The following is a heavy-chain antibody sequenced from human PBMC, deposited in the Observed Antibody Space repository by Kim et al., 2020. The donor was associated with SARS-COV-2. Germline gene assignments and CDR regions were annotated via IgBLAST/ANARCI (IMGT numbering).Heavy chain of an antibody. CDR2: INPNSGGT. V-gene: IGHV1-2*04. D-gene: IGHD3-22*01. J-gene: IGHJ4*02. CDR1: GYTFTGYY. Sequence: ASVKVSCKASGYTFTGYYMHWVRQAPGQGLEWMGWINPNSGGTNYAQKFQGWVTMTRDTSISTAYMELSRLRSDDTAVYYCAREYYYDSSGYYEDYFDYWGQGTLVTVSS. CDR3: AREYYYDSSGYYEDYFDY.